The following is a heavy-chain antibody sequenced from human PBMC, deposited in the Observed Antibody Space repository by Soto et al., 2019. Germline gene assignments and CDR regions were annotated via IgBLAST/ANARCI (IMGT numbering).Heavy chain of an antibody. J-gene: IGHJ6*02. V-gene: IGHV3-74*01. Sequence: PGGSLRLSCAASGFTFGSYWMNWVRQAPGKGLAWVSRIDSDGSSTTYADSVKGRFTTSRDNAKNTLYLQMSSLRVEDTAVYYCARGRPYGMDVWGQGTTVTVSS. CDR3: ARGRPYGMDV. CDR2: IDSDGSST. CDR1: GFTFGSYW.